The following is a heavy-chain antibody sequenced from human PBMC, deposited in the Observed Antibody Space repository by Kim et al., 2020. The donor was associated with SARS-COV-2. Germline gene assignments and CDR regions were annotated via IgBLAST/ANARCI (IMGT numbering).Heavy chain of an antibody. J-gene: IGHJ6*02. CDR3: ARGDYGSYYYAMDV. CDR2: INHSGST. CDR1: GGSFSGYY. Sequence: SETLSLTCAVYGGSFSGYYWSWIRQPPGKGLEWIGEINHSGSTNYNPSLKSRVTISVDTSKNQFSLKLSSVTAADTAVFYCARGDYGSYYYAMDVWGQGTTVTVSS. V-gene: IGHV4-34*01. D-gene: IGHD3-10*01.